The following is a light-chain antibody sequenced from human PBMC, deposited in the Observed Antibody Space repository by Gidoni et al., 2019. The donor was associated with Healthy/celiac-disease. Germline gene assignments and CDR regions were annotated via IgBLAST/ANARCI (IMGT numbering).Light chain of an antibody. CDR1: QGIRSW. CDR2: AAS. CDR3: QQANSFPYT. J-gene: IGKJ2*01. V-gene: IGKV1-12*02. Sequence: DIQMTQSPSSVSASVGDRVTITCRASQGIRSWLAWYQQKPGKAPQLLIYAASSLQSGVPSRFSGSGSVTDFTLTISSLQPEDFATYYCQQANSFPYTFGQGTKLEIK.